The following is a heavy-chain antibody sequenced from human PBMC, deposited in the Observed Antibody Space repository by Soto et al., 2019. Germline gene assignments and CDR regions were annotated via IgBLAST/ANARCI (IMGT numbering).Heavy chain of an antibody. CDR2: ISGRGDFT. V-gene: IGHV3-23*01. CDR3: AKAGDTGNHYFDR. CDR1: GFAFSSYA. J-gene: IGHJ4*02. Sequence: EVQVLESGGGLVQPGGSLRLSCAASGFAFSSYAMSWVRQAPGKGLERVSSISGRGDFTYYADSVRGRFTVSRDNSMDTLSRQMNGLRAEDTAIYYCAKAGDTGNHYFDRWGQGTLVTVSS. D-gene: IGHD5-18*01.